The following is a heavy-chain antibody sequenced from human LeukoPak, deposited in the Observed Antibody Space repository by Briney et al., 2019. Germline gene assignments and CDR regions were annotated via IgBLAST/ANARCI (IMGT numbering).Heavy chain of an antibody. Sequence: GGSLRLSCAASGFTFSGSAMHWVRQASGKGLEWVGRIRSKANSYATAYAASVIGRFTISRDDSKNTTFLQMDSLKTEDTAVYYCICSTLGFWGQGTLVTVSS. CDR1: GFTFSGSA. V-gene: IGHV3-73*01. J-gene: IGHJ4*02. D-gene: IGHD3-16*01. CDR3: ICSTLGF. CDR2: IRSKANSYAT.